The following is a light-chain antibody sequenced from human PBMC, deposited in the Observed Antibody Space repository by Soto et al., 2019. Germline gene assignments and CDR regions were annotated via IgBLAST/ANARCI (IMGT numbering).Light chain of an antibody. CDR3: QKYDNSPIN. Sequence: EIVLTQSPGILSLSPGEKASISCWSSQSISSSFLAWYQQKPGQAPRLLIYGASSRATGIPDRFSGTGSETDFTLTISRLEPEDFAVYYCQKYDNSPINCGQGKRREIK. V-gene: IGKV3-20*01. CDR1: QSISSSF. J-gene: IGKJ5*01. CDR2: GAS.